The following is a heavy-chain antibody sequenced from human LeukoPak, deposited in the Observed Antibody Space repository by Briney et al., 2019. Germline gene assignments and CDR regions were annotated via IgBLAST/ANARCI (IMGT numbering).Heavy chain of an antibody. Sequence: PGGSLRLSCSASGFTFSNYYMTWVRQAPGKAREWVAFIKQDGSVKAYVDSVKGRFTISRDNAKNSLYLQMDSLRAEDTAIYYCVRGSPVWEIWGQGALVTVSS. CDR3: VRGSPVWEI. D-gene: IGHD1-26*01. V-gene: IGHV3-7*01. J-gene: IGHJ4*02. CDR2: IKQDGSVK. CDR1: GFTFSNYY.